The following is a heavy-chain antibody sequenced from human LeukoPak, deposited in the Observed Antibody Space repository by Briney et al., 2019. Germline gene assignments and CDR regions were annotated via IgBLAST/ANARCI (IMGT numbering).Heavy chain of an antibody. V-gene: IGHV3-23*01. CDR3: ANAVPGDDDY. CDR2: ISGSGVNT. J-gene: IGHJ4*02. CDR1: GFPFNTYA. D-gene: IGHD2-2*01. Sequence: GSLSLSFASSGFPFNTYAMSWVRHPPGKGLEWVSIISGSGVNTYYADPVKGRFTISRDNFKNTLYLQMNSLRAEDTAIYYCANAVPGDDDYWGQGTLVTVSS.